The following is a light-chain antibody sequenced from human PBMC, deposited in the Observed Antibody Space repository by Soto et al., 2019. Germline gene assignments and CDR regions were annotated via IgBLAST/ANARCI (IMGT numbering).Light chain of an antibody. CDR3: SSYTSSNTLEVV. V-gene: IGLV2-14*01. CDR2: EVT. Sequence: QSVLTQPASVSGSPGQSITISCTGTSSDVGSYNYVSWYQHHPGEAPKLMIYEVTKRPSGVSTRFSGSKSGNTASLTISGLLAKDEADYFCSSYTSSNTLEVVFGGGTKLTVL. CDR1: SSDVGSYNY. J-gene: IGLJ3*02.